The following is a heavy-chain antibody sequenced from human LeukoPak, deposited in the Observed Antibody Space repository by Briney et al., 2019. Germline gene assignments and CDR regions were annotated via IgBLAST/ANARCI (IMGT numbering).Heavy chain of an antibody. CDR1: GYTFTSYD. CDR3: ARGGEVVPAAIGDYYYYYGMDV. CDR2: MNPNSGNT. V-gene: IGHV1-8*01. J-gene: IGHJ6*02. D-gene: IGHD2-2*01. Sequence: ASVKVSCKASGYTFTSYDINWVRQATGQGLEWMGWMNPNSGNTGYAQKFQSRVTMTRNTSISTAYMELSSLRSEDTAVYYCARGGEVVPAAIGDYYYYYGMDVWGQGTTVTVSS.